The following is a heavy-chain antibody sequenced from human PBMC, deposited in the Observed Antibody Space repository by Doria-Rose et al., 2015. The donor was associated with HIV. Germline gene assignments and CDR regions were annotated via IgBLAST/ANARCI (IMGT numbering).Heavy chain of an antibody. CDR1: GFSFESYA. D-gene: IGHD3-3*01. CDR2: ISWDSGAK. CDR3: AKAPIIGPKYYFYMDV. Sequence: VQFVQSGGGLVQPGRSLRLSCVGSGFSFESYAMHWVRLAPGQGLEWVAGISWDSGAKGNADSVEGRFTISRDNAKKSVYLEMRSLRPEDTAFYYCAKAPIIGPKYYFYMDVWGKGTSVTVSS. V-gene: IGHV3-9*01. J-gene: IGHJ6*03.